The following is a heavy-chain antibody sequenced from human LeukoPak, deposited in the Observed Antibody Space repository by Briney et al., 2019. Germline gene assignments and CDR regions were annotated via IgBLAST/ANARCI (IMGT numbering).Heavy chain of an antibody. D-gene: IGHD2-15*01. CDR1: GYTFTSYD. CDR3: ARDLGYCTGGTCYPNWFDP. Sequence: ASVTVSCKASGYTFTSYDINWVRQAPGQGLEWMGWMNPNGGNTGYAQKFQGRVTITRDTSASTAYMELSSLRSEDTAVYYCARDLGYCTGGTCYPNWFDPWGQGTLVTVSS. J-gene: IGHJ5*02. CDR2: MNPNGGNT. V-gene: IGHV1-8*01.